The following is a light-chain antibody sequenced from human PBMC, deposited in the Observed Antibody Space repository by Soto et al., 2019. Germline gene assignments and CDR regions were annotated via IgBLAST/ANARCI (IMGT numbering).Light chain of an antibody. Sequence: DIQMTQSPSSVSASVGDRVTITCRASQDISSWLAWYQHKPGKAPSLLIYAASSLQSGVPSRFRGSGSGTDFALTIAGLESEDFATYYCQQSYSTPYTFGQGTKLEIK. V-gene: IGKV1D-12*01. CDR2: AAS. CDR1: QDISSW. J-gene: IGKJ2*01. CDR3: QQSYSTPYT.